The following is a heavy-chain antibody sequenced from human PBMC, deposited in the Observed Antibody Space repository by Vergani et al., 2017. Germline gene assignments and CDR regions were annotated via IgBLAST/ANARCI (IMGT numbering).Heavy chain of an antibody. Sequence: QVQLVESGGGVVQPGRSLRLSCAASGFTFSSYGMHWVRQAPGKGLEWVAVIWHDGSNKYYADSVKGRFTISRDNSKKTLYLQMNSLRAEDTAVYYCAKDHGSYYDYIWGSYRYFDYWGQGTLVTVSS. CDR3: AKDHGSYYDYIWGSYRYFDY. CDR2: IWHDGSNK. V-gene: IGHV3-33*06. D-gene: IGHD3-16*02. J-gene: IGHJ4*02. CDR1: GFTFSSYG.